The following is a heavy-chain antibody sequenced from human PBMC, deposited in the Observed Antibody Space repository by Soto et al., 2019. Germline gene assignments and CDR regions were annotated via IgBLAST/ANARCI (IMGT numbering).Heavy chain of an antibody. J-gene: IGHJ5*02. D-gene: IGHD2-8*02. V-gene: IGHV4-4*02. CDR2: IFHDGNT. CDR3: ARHEGWTGPDQ. CDR1: GASIGSGGW. Sequence: SETLSLTCAVSGASIGSGGWWSWVRQPPGKGLEWIAEIFHDGNTNYSPSLKSRVTISVDKSQNQFSLNVYSVTAADTAVYYCARHEGWTGPDQWGHGTLVTVSS.